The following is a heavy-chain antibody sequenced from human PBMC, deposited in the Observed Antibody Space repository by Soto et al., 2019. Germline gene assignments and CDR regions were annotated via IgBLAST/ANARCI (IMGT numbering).Heavy chain of an antibody. D-gene: IGHD3-16*01. CDR1: GFAFRTSA. Sequence: QMELVQSGPEVKKPGTSVNVSCKASGFAFRTSAVQWVRQARGERLEWIGWIVVASGNTYYSQKFQERVTITRDMATSTAYMELTSLRAEDTAVYYCGGLGGGVDHYGMDVWGQGTTVIVSS. J-gene: IGHJ6*02. V-gene: IGHV1-58*01. CDR2: IVVASGNT. CDR3: GGLGGGVDHYGMDV.